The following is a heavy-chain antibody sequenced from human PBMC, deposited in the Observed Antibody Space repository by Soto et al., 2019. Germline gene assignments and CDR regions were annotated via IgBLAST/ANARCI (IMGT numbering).Heavy chain of an antibody. J-gene: IGHJ4*02. V-gene: IGHV3-23*01. Sequence: GGSLRLSCAASGFTFSSYAMSWVRQAPGKGLEWVSAISGSGGSTYYADSVKGRFTISRDNSKNTLYLQMNSLRAEDTAVYYFAKTIIRTAAGSYDYWGQGTLVTVSS. CDR3: AKTIIRTAAGSYDY. CDR2: ISGSGGST. D-gene: IGHD6-13*01. CDR1: GFTFSSYA.